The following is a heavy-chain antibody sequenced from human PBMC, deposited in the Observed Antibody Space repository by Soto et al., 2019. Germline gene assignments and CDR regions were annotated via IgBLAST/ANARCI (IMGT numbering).Heavy chain of an antibody. CDR2: IFSSGST. V-gene: IGHV4-4*07. J-gene: IGHJ5*02. Sequence: PSETLSLTCTVSGGSITDYSWVWIRQPAGKGLEWIRRIFSSGSTNYNPSLKGRITMSLDTSKNQFSLKLNSATATDTAVYFCARDQGVVVTADNWFDPWGQGILVTV. CDR3: ARDQGVVVTADNWFDP. CDR1: GGSITDYS. D-gene: IGHD2-21*02.